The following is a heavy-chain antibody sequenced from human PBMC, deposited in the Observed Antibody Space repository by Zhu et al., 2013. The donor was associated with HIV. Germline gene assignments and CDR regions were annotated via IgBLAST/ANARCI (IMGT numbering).Heavy chain of an antibody. CDR3: ARENRVVPAAIRQLGQYYYYGMDV. Sequence: QVQLVQSGAEVKKPGASVKVSCKASGYTFTSYGISWVRQAPGQGLEWMGWISAYNGNTNYAQKLQGRVTMTTDTSTSTAYMELRSLRSDDTAVYYCARENRVVPAAIRQLGQYYYYGMDVWGQGTTVTVSS. J-gene: IGHJ6*02. CDR2: ISAYNGNT. V-gene: IGHV1-18*01. CDR1: GYTFTSYG. D-gene: IGHD2-2*02.